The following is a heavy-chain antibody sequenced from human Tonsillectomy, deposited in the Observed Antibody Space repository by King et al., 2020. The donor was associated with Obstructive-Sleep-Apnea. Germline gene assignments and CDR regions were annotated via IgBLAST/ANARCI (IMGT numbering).Heavy chain of an antibody. CDR3: ARDREFSRLKEGSLYYYCYAMDV. CDR1: GFTFSSYS. Sequence: VQLVESGGGLVKPGGSLRLACAASGFTFSSYSMNWVRQAPGKGLEWVSSISSSSNYIYYADSVKGRFTIARDNAKNSLYLQMNSLIAEDTAVYFCARDREFSRLKEGSLYYYCYAMDVWGQGTTVTVSS. D-gene: IGHD6-6*01. J-gene: IGHJ6*02. V-gene: IGHV3-21*01. CDR2: ISSSSNYI.